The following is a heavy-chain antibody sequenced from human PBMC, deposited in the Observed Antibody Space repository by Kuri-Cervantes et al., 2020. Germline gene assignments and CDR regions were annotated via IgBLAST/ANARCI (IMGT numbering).Heavy chain of an antibody. CDR2: IYYSGST. CDR3: ARGLTNWFDP. CDR1: GGSISSGGYY. D-gene: IGHD3-22*01. V-gene: IGHV4-61*08. J-gene: IGHJ5*02. Sequence: SETLSLTCTVSGGSISSGGYYWSWIRQHPGKGLEWIGYIYYSGSTNYNPSLKSRVTISVDTSKNQFSLKLSSVTAADTAVYYCARGLTNWFDPWGQGTLVTVSS.